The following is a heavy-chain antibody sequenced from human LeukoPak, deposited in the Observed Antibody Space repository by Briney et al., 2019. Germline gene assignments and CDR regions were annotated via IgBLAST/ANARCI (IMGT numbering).Heavy chain of an antibody. D-gene: IGHD2-21*02. V-gene: IGHV3-33*08. CDR1: GFTVSSNY. J-gene: IGHJ4*02. Sequence: PGGSLRLSCAASGFTVSSNYMSWVRQAPGKGLEWVAVIGYDGSNKYYADSVKGRFTISRDNSKNTLYLQMNSLRAEDTAVYYCARELYCGGDCYSYYFDYWGQGTLVTVSS. CDR3: ARELYCGGDCYSYYFDY. CDR2: IGYDGSNK.